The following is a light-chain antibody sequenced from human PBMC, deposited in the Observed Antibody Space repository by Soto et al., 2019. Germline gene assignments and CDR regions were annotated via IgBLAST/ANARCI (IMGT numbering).Light chain of an antibody. CDR1: QSIDNW. CDR3: QQYNSYSPT. V-gene: IGKV1-5*01. J-gene: IGKJ1*01. CDR2: DAS. Sequence: DIQMTQSPSTLSASVGDRVTITCRASQSIDNWLAWYQQKPGKAPKLLIYDASSLQSGVPSRFSGSGSGTEFTLAISSLQPDDFATYYCQQYNSYSPTFGQGTKVEIK.